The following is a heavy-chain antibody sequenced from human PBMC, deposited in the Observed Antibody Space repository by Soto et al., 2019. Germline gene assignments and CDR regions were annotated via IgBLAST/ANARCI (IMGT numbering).Heavy chain of an antibody. CDR2: IYSGGST. V-gene: IGHV3-53*01. Sequence: GGSLRLSCVASGFTVSSNYMSWVRQAPGKGLEWVSVIYSGGSTYYADSVKGRFTISRDNSKNTLYLQMNSLRAEDTAVYYCARLSPPQNYYDSSGYRYFDNWGQGTLVTVSS. D-gene: IGHD3-22*01. CDR3: ARLSPPQNYYDSSGYRYFDN. J-gene: IGHJ4*02. CDR1: GFTVSSNY.